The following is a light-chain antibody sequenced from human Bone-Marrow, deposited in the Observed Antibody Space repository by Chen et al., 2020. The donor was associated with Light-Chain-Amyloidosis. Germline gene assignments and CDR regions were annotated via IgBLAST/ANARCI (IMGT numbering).Light chain of an antibody. Sequence: QSALTQPASVSGSPGQSITISCTGTSSDVGGDNHVSWYQQHPDKAPRLMIYVVTNRPSWVPDRFSGNKSDNTASLTISGLQTEDEADYFCSSYTITNTLVFGSGTRVTVL. V-gene: IGLV2-14*01. J-gene: IGLJ1*01. CDR2: VVT. CDR3: SSYTITNTLV. CDR1: SSDVGGDNH.